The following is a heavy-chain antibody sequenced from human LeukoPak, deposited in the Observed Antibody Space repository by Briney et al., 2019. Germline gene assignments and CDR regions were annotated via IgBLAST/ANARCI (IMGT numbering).Heavy chain of an antibody. CDR1: GYTFTGYY. Sequence: GASVKVSCKASGYTFTGYYMHWVRQAPGQGLEWMGWINPNSGGTNYAQKFQGRVTMTRDTSISTAYMELSGLRFDDTAVYYCARVGVRGYSYGLDQGYFDYWGRGTLVTVSS. CDR3: ARVGVRGYSYGLDQGYFDY. V-gene: IGHV1-2*02. D-gene: IGHD5-18*01. CDR2: INPNSGGT. J-gene: IGHJ4*02.